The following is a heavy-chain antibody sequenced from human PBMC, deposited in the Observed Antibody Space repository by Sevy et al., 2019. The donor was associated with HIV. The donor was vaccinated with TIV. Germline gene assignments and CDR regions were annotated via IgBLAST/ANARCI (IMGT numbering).Heavy chain of an antibody. Sequence: ASVKVSCKASGYTFTGYYMHWVRQAPGQGLEWMGRINPNSGGTNYAQKFQGRVTMTRDTSISTAFIELSRLRSDDTAVYYCARNEVSGWDLHHYYGMDVWGQGTTVTVSS. CDR3: ARNEVSGWDLHHYYGMDV. D-gene: IGHD1-26*01. J-gene: IGHJ6*02. CDR2: INPNSGGT. CDR1: GYTFTGYY. V-gene: IGHV1-2*06.